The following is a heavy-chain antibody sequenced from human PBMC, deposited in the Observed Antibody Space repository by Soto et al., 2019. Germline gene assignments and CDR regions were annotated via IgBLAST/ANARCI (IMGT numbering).Heavy chain of an antibody. V-gene: IGHV3-30*18. J-gene: IGHJ4*02. CDR3: AKLGDAVSGYCDF. D-gene: IGHD3-3*01. CDR1: GFTFSSYA. CDR2: VSFDGSHK. Sequence: QVQLVQSGGGVVQPGGSLRLSCAASGFTFSSYAINWVRQAPGKGLEWVAAVSFDGSHKTYAVPVRGRFTISRDNSKNTVYFQMNSLRAEDTALYYWAKLGDAVSGYCDFWGQGTQVAVSS.